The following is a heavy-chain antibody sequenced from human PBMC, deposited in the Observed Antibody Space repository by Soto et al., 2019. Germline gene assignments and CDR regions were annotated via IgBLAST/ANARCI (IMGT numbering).Heavy chain of an antibody. D-gene: IGHD4-4*01. CDR1: GGTFSSYA. V-gene: IGHV1-69*13. CDR3: ARGDSNYGTYYYYGMDV. Sequence: SVKVSCKASGGTFSSYAISWVRQAPGQGLEWMGGIIPIFGTANYAQKFQGRVTITADESTSTAYMELSSLRSEDTAVYYCARGDSNYGTYYYYGMDVWGQGTTVTVSS. J-gene: IGHJ6*02. CDR2: IIPIFGTA.